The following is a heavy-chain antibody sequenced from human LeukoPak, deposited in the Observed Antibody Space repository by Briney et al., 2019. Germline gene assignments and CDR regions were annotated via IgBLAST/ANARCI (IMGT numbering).Heavy chain of an antibody. Sequence: GGSLRLSRAASGFTFNNYGMNWVRQAPGKGLEWVSGISVSGGSTYYADSVKGRFTISRDNSKNTHYLQMNSLRAEDTAVYYCAKGCGSGSEPCLDVWGQGTTVTVSS. CDR2: ISVSGGST. V-gene: IGHV3-23*01. D-gene: IGHD3-10*01. CDR3: AKGCGSGSEPCLDV. CDR1: GFTFNNYG. J-gene: IGHJ6*02.